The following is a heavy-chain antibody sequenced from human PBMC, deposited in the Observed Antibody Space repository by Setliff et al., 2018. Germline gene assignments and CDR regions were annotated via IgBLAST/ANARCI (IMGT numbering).Heavy chain of an antibody. D-gene: IGHD6-13*01. J-gene: IGHJ4*02. CDR3: ARDLTSSWYAGSAY. CDR1: GFTFSHYP. CDR2: ILYDGSNE. V-gene: IGHV3-30*04. Sequence: GGSLRLSCEASGFTFSHYPMHWVRQAPGKGLEWVAVILYDGSNEYYADSVKGRFTISRDNSEDTLYLQMNSLRVDDTAVYYCARDLTSSWYAGSAYWGQGTLVTVSS.